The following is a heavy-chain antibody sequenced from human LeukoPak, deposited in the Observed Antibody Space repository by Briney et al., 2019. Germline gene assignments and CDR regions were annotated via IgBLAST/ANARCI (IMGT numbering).Heavy chain of an antibody. CDR1: GFTFSSYS. Sequence: PGGSLRLSCAASGFTFSSYSMNWVRQAPGKGLEWVSYISSSSSSTIYYADSVKGRFTISRDNAKNSLYLQMNSLRAEDTAVYYCARGNTGFAVAARPPLDYWGQGTLVTVSS. CDR3: ARGNTGFAVAARPPLDY. D-gene: IGHD6-6*01. V-gene: IGHV3-48*01. CDR2: ISSSSSSTI. J-gene: IGHJ4*02.